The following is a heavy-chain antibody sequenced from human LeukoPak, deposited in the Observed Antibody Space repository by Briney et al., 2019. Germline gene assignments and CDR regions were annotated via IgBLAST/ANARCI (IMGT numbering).Heavy chain of an antibody. J-gene: IGHJ1*01. V-gene: IGHV3-48*04. D-gene: IGHD3-22*01. CDR2: ISGRTSTI. CDR3: AREHYYYATFQH. Sequence: HSGGSLRLSCVVSGFTFSPYSMNWVRQAPGKGLEWVAYISGRTSTIYYADSVKGRFTISRDNAKNSLYLQMNSLRAEDTAVYYCAREHYYYATFQHWGQGTLVTVSS. CDR1: GFTFSPYS.